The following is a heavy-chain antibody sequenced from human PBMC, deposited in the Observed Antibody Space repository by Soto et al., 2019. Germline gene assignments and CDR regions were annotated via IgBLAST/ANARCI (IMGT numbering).Heavy chain of an antibody. D-gene: IGHD2-15*01. J-gene: IGHJ4*02. CDR3: AKPPGFNNVVPAYFDY. CDR1: GFTFSAYA. V-gene: IGHV3-23*01. Sequence: GGSLRLSCAGSGFTFSAYAMSWVRQAPGKELERVSSISASAITTYNTDSERGRFTISRDNSRNTVYLQMNSLRAEDTAVYFCAKPPGFNNVVPAYFDYWGGGTRVTVSS. CDR2: ISASAITT.